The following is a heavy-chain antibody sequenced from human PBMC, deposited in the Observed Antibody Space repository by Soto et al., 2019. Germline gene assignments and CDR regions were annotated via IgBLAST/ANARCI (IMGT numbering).Heavy chain of an antibody. CDR2: ISYDGSNK. Sequence: GGSLRLSCAASGFTFSAYPMHWVRQAPGKGLEWVAVISYDGSNKHYVDSVKGRFTISRDNSKTTLYLEMNSLTTEDTAVYYCAKGGSSSRLQFDYRGQGTLVTVSS. V-gene: IGHV3-30-3*01. D-gene: IGHD6-13*01. J-gene: IGHJ4*02. CDR3: AKGGSSSRLQFDY. CDR1: GFTFSAYP.